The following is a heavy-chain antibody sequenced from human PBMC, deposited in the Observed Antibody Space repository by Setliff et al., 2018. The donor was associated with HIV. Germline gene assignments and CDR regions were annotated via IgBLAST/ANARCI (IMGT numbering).Heavy chain of an antibody. J-gene: IGHJ6*02. CDR3: ARGPGSRITIFGVVIIPYYYYGMDV. CDR1: GYTFTSYG. D-gene: IGHD3-3*01. Sequence: WASVKVSCKASGYTFTSYGISWVRQAPGQGLEWMGWISAYNGNTNYAQKLQGRVTMTTDTSTSTAYMELRSLRSDDTAVYYCARGPGSRITIFGVVIIPYYYYGMDVWGQGTTVTVSS. V-gene: IGHV1-18*01. CDR2: ISAYNGNT.